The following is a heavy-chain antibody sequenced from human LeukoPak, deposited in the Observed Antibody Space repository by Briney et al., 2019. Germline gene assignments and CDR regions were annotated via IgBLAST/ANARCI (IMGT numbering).Heavy chain of an antibody. Sequence: PGRSLRISCAASGFTFSSCGMHWVRQAPGKGLEWVAVISYDGSNEYYADSVKGRFTISRDNSKNTLYLQMSSLRAEDTAVYYCAKEFNRGLPDYWGQGTLVTVPS. CDR2: ISYDGSNE. D-gene: IGHD2-21*01. CDR1: GFTFSSCG. V-gene: IGHV3-30*18. CDR3: AKEFNRGLPDY. J-gene: IGHJ4*02.